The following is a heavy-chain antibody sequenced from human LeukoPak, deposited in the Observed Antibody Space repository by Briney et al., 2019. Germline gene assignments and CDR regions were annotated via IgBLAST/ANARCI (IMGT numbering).Heavy chain of an antibody. CDR3: ARAGHYRIDY. J-gene: IGHJ4*02. Sequence: GGSLRLSCAASGFTFSSSWLHWVRQAPGKGLVWVSRMNGDGSTTNYADSVKGRFTISRDNAKNTLYLQMNSLRAEDTAVYYCARAGHYRIDYWGQGSLVTVSS. CDR1: GFTFSSSW. D-gene: IGHD3-10*01. CDR2: MNGDGSTT. V-gene: IGHV3-74*01.